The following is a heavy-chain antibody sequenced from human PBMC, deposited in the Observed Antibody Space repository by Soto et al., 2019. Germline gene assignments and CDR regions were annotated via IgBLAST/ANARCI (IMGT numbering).Heavy chain of an antibody. D-gene: IGHD4-4*01. J-gene: IGHJ6*02. CDR3: ARGNSNYNYYYYGMDV. CDR2: ISSSSSYI. Sequence: GGSLRLSCAASGFTFSSYSMNWVRQAPGKGLEWVSSISSSSSYIYYADSVKGRFTISRGNAKNSLYLQMNSLSAEDTAVYYCARGNSNYNYYYYGMDVWGQGTTVTDSS. V-gene: IGHV3-21*01. CDR1: GFTFSSYS.